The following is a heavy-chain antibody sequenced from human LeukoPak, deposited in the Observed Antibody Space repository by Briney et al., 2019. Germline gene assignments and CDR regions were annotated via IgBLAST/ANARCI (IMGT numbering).Heavy chain of an antibody. CDR3: ARSPRKYWYFDL. Sequence: PGESLKISCKGSGYSFTSYWIGWVRQMPGKGLERMGIIYPGDSDARYSPSFQGQVTISADKSISTAYLQWTSLKASDTAIYYCARSPRKYWYFDLWGRGTLVTVSS. V-gene: IGHV5-51*01. CDR1: GYSFTSYW. J-gene: IGHJ2*01. CDR2: IYPGDSDA.